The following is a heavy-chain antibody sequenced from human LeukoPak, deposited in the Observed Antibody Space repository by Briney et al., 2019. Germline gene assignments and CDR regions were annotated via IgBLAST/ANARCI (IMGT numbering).Heavy chain of an antibody. J-gene: IGHJ4*02. CDR2: ISGSGGTT. D-gene: IGHD2-21*02. V-gene: IGHV3-23*01. Sequence: PGGSLRLSCAASEFTFSSYSLTWVRQAPGKGLEWVSPISGSGGTTYYADSVRGRFTISRDNSKNTLYLQMNTLRAGDTAVYYCATEATYCTAACYSLSDYWGQGTLVTVSS. CDR3: ATEATYCTAACYSLSDY. CDR1: EFTFSSYS.